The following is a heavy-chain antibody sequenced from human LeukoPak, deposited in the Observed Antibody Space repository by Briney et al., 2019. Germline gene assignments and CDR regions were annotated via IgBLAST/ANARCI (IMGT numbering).Heavy chain of an antibody. CDR1: GFTFSSYG. D-gene: IGHD2-15*01. Sequence: HPGGSLRLSCSASGFTFSSYGMSWVRQAPGKGLEWVSAISGSGGSTYYADSVKGRFTISRDNSKNTLYLQMNSLRAEDTAVYYCAKVGKVGAAVPPIDYWGQGTLVTVSS. V-gene: IGHV3-23*01. CDR2: ISGSGGST. CDR3: AKVGKVGAAVPPIDY. J-gene: IGHJ4*02.